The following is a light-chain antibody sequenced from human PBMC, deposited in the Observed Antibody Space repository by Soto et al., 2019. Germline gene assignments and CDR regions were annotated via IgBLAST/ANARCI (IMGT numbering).Light chain of an antibody. CDR1: QGISNY. J-gene: IGKJ4*01. Sequence: DIQMTQSPSSLSASVGDRVTITCRASQGISNYLAWYQQKPGKVPKLLIYATSTLQSGVPSRFSGSGSGTDSTLTISSLQPEDVATYYCQKYNSVPPLTFGGGTKVEIK. CDR2: ATS. V-gene: IGKV1-27*01. CDR3: QKYNSVPPLT.